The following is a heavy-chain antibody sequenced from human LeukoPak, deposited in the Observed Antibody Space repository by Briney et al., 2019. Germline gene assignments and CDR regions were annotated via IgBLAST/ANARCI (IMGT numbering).Heavy chain of an antibody. CDR2: ISNSGGSPI. J-gene: IGHJ3*02. Sequence: PGGSLRLSCAASGFMFSDYYMSWMRQAPGKGLEWVSYISNSGGSPIYNADSVKGRFTISRDNAKNSLYLQMNSLRAEDTAVYYCARDRGQWLANDAFDIWGQGTMVTVSS. CDR1: GFMFSDYY. CDR3: ARDRGQWLANDAFDI. V-gene: IGHV3-11*04. D-gene: IGHD6-19*01.